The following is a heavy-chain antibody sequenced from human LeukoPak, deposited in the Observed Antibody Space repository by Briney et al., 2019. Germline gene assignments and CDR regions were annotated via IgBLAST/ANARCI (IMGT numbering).Heavy chain of an antibody. CDR3: AKDIVGGGDDY. CDR2: INSDGSST. V-gene: IGHV3-74*01. CDR1: GFTFSSYW. J-gene: IGHJ4*02. D-gene: IGHD2-21*02. Sequence: GGSLRLSCAASGFTFSSYWMHWVRHAPGKGLVWVSRINSDGSSTSYADSVRGRFTISRDNAKNSIYLQMNSLRVEDTAVYYCAKDIVGGGDDYWGQGTLVIVSS.